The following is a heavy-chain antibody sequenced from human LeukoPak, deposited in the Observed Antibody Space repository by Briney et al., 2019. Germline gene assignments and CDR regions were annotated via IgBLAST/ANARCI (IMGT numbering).Heavy chain of an antibody. CDR3: ARDGATGVLDH. J-gene: IGHJ4*02. Sequence: SETLSLTCTVSGGSMRSAGYSWFWIRQFPGKGLEWIGYIYYSGSTAYNPSLKSRVAISLDTSENQFSLNLTSVTAADTAVYFCARDGATGVLDHWGQGTLVTVSS. V-gene: IGHV4-31*03. CDR1: GGSMRSAGYS. CDR2: IYYSGST. D-gene: IGHD4/OR15-4a*01.